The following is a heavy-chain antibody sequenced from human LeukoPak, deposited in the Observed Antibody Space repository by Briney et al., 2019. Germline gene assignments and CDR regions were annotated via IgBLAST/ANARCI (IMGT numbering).Heavy chain of an antibody. CDR3: ARRYSSGCIP. CDR2: INPNSGNT. D-gene: IGHD3-22*01. J-gene: IGHJ5*02. V-gene: IGHV1-8*01. Sequence: ASVKVSCKASGYTFTIYDINWVRQATGQGLEWMGWINPNSGNTGYAQKFQGRVTMTRNISISTAYMELSRLRSEDTAVYYCARRYSSGCIPWGQGTLVTVSS. CDR1: GYTFTIYD.